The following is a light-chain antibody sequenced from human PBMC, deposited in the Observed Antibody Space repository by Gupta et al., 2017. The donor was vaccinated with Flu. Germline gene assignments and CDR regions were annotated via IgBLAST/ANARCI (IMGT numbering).Light chain of an antibody. V-gene: IGKV3-20*01. Sequence: EKPTLSCRAIQSVICSYLAWYQQRPGQVPRLLIYAASTRATGIPDRFSGSGSGTDFTLTISRLESEDFAVYYCQEYSSSRSSFGRGTKLEIK. CDR2: AAS. CDR1: QSVICSY. CDR3: QEYSSSRSS. J-gene: IGKJ2*03.